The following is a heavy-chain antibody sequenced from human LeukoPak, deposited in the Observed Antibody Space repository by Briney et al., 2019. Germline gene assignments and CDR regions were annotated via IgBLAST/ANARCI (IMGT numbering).Heavy chain of an antibody. Sequence: GGSVSVSRTASGYTFTACDISWVRQAPGQGLEWMGWMNPKSGKTDYVQSFQGRITMTRDISIGTAYMELSNLTSEDTAIYSCTRGSSGRRDNWGQGTLVTVSA. V-gene: IGHV1-8*01. D-gene: IGHD6-19*01. CDR1: GYTFTACD. CDR2: MNPKSGKT. CDR3: TRGSSGRRDN. J-gene: IGHJ4*02.